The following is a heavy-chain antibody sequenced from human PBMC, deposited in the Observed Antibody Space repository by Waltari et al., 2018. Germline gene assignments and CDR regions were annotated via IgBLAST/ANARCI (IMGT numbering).Heavy chain of an antibody. D-gene: IGHD3-16*02. CDR2: IYPGDSDT. CDR3: ASPRPITFGGVIVLDAFDI. CDR1: GYSFTSYW. Sequence: EVQLVQSGAEVKKPGESLKISCKGSGYSFTSYWIGWVRQLPGQGLEWMGIIYPGDSDTRYSPSFQGQVTISADKSISTAYLQWSSLKASDTAMYYCASPRPITFGGVIVLDAFDIWGQGTMVTVSS. J-gene: IGHJ3*02. V-gene: IGHV5-51*03.